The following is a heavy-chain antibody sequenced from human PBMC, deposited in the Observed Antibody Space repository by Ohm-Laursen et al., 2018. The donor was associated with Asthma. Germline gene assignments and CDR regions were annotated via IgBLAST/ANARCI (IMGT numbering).Heavy chain of an antibody. Sequence: SLRLSCAASGFTFSSYWMHWVRQAPGKGLVWVSRINSDGSSTSYADSVKGRFTISRDNSKNTLYLQMNSLRAEDTAVYYCAKDIYYGGNYVHYYYYGMDVWGQGTTVTVSS. CDR1: GFTFSSYW. CDR3: AKDIYYGGNYVHYYYYGMDV. D-gene: IGHD4-23*01. J-gene: IGHJ6*02. CDR2: INSDGSST. V-gene: IGHV3-74*01.